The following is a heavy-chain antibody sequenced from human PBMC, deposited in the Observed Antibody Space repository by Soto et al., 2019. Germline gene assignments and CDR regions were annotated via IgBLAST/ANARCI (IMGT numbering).Heavy chain of an antibody. CDR3: AKERIRGTAMVTKLIDY. D-gene: IGHD5-18*01. V-gene: IGHV3-23*01. J-gene: IGHJ4*02. CDR2: ISGSGGST. Sequence: PGGSLRLSCSASRFTFSSYAMSWVRQAPGKGLEWVSAISGSGGSTYYADSVKGRFTISRDNSKNTLYLQMNSLRAEDTAVYYCAKERIRGTAMVTKLIDYWGQGTLVTVSS. CDR1: RFTFSSYA.